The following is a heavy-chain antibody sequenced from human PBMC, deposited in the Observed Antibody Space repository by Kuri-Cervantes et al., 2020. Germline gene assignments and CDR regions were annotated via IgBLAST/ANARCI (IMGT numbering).Heavy chain of an antibody. V-gene: IGHV1-2*02. CDR1: GYTFTGYY. D-gene: IGHD5-12*01. J-gene: IGHJ4*02. Sequence: ASVKVSCKASGYTFTGYYMHWVRQAPGQGLEWMGWINPNSGGTNYAQKFQGRVTMTRDTSISTAYMELSRLRSDDTAVYYCARASPTSRRWLRSEVYYFDYWGQGTLVTSPQ. CDR3: ARASPTSRRWLRSEVYYFDY. CDR2: INPNSGGT.